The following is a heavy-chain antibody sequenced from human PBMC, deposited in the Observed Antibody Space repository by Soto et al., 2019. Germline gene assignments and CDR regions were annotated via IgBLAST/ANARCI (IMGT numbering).Heavy chain of an antibody. V-gene: IGHV4-59*01. J-gene: IGHJ5*02. Sequence: SETLSLTCTVSGGSISSYYWSWIRQPPGKGLEWIGYIYYSGSTNYNPSLKSRVTISVDTSKNQFSLKLSSVTAADTAVYYCARGEGSWYLGWFDPWGQGTLVTVSS. CDR3: ARGEGSWYLGWFDP. CDR2: IYYSGST. CDR1: GGSISSYY. D-gene: IGHD6-13*01.